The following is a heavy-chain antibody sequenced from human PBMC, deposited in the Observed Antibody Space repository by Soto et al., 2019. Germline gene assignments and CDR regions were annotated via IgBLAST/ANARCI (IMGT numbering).Heavy chain of an antibody. Sequence: QVQLQESGPGLVKPSQTLSLTCTVSGGSISSGGYYWSWIRQHPGKGLEWIGYIYYSGSTYYNPSLKSRVTISVDMSKNQFSLKLSSVTAADTAVYYCARGYCSSTSCYTYGDYWGQGTLVTVSS. J-gene: IGHJ4*02. D-gene: IGHD2-2*02. CDR3: ARGYCSSTSCYTYGDY. V-gene: IGHV4-31*03. CDR2: IYYSGST. CDR1: GGSISSGGYY.